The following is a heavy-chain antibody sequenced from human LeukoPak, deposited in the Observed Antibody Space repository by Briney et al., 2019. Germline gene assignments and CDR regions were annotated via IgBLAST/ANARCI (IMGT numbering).Heavy chain of an antibody. V-gene: IGHV3-66*01. Sequence: PGGSLRLSCAASGFTVSSNYMSWVRQAPGKGLEWVSVIYSGGSTYYADSVKGRFTISRDNSKNTLYLQMNSLRAEDTAVYYCAKDREDTAMASDYWGQGTLVTVSS. J-gene: IGHJ4*02. CDR1: GFTVSSNY. D-gene: IGHD5-18*01. CDR2: IYSGGST. CDR3: AKDREDTAMASDY.